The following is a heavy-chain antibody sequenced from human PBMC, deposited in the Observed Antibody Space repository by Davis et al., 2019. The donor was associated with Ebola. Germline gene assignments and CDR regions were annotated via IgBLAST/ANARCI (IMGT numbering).Heavy chain of an antibody. D-gene: IGHD3-16*02. Sequence: GESLKISCAASGFTFSSYAMSWVRQAPGKGLEWVSAISGSGGSTYYADSVKGRFTISRDNSKNTLYLQMNSLRAEDTAVYYCAKDGTEDDYVWGSYRNDYWGQGTLVTVSS. J-gene: IGHJ4*02. CDR1: GFTFSSYA. V-gene: IGHV3-23*01. CDR3: AKDGTEDDYVWGSYRNDY. CDR2: ISGSGGST.